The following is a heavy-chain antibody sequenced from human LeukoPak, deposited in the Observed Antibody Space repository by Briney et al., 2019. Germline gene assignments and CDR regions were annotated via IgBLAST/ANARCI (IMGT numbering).Heavy chain of an antibody. CDR1: GGSISSGGYS. D-gene: IGHD4-11*01. Sequence: SETLSPTCAVSGGSISSGGYSWSWIRQPPGKGLEWIGYIYHSGSTYYNPSLKSRVTISVDRSKNQFSLKLSSVTAADTAVYYCAATTDIYDYWGQGILVTVSS. CDR3: AATTDIYDY. J-gene: IGHJ4*02. CDR2: IYHSGST. V-gene: IGHV4-30-2*01.